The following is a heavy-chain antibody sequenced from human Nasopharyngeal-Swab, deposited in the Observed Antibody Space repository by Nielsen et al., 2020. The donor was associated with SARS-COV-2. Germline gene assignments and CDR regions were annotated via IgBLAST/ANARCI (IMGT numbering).Heavy chain of an antibody. Sequence: GESLKISCAASGFTFSSYSMNWVRQAPGKGLEWVSSISSSSSYIYYADSVKGRFTISRDHAKNSLYLQMNSLRAEDTAVYYCARDRYYDFWSGYNYYYGMDVWGQGTTVTVSS. CDR2: ISSSSSYI. CDR1: GFTFSSYS. V-gene: IGHV3-21*01. CDR3: ARDRYYDFWSGYNYYYGMDV. D-gene: IGHD3-3*01. J-gene: IGHJ6*02.